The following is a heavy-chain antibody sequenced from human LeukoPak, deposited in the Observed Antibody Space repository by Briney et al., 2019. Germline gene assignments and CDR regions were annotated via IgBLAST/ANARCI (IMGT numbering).Heavy chain of an antibody. Sequence: SGTLSLTCAVSGGSISSSNWWSWVRQPPGKGLEWIGEIYHSGSTNYNPSLKSRVTILVDKSKNQFSLKLSSVTAADTAVYYCASRNSGWYYFDYWGQETLVTVSS. CDR1: GGSISSSNW. CDR2: IYHSGST. J-gene: IGHJ4*02. CDR3: ASRNSGWYYFDY. V-gene: IGHV4-4*02. D-gene: IGHD6-19*01.